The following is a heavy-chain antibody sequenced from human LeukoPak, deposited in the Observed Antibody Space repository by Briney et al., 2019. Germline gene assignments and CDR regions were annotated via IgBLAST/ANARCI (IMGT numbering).Heavy chain of an antibody. CDR1: GGSISIYY. CDR2: IYYSGST. J-gene: IGHJ3*02. V-gene: IGHV4-59*01. D-gene: IGHD3-22*01. CDR3: ARGDSSGYYYLVAFDI. Sequence: PSETLSLTCTVSGGSISIYYWSWIRQPPGKGLEWIGYIYYSGSTNYNPSLKSRVTISVDTSKNQFSLKLSSVTAADTAVYYCARGDSSGYYYLVAFDIWGQGTMVTVSS.